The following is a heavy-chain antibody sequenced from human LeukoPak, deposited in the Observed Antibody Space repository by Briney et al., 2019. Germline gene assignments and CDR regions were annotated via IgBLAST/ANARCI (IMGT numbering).Heavy chain of an antibody. Sequence: GGSLRLSCAASGFTFSSYAMHWVRQAPGKGLEWVAVISYDGSNKYYADSVKGRFTIPRDNSKNTLYLQMNSLRAEDTAVYYCAKEASGYGYYFDYWGQGTLVTVSS. CDR1: GFTFSSYA. CDR2: ISYDGSNK. J-gene: IGHJ4*02. CDR3: AKEASGYGYYFDY. V-gene: IGHV3-30-3*01. D-gene: IGHD3-10*01.